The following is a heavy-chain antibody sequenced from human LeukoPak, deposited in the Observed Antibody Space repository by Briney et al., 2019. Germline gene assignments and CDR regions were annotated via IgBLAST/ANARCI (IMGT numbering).Heavy chain of an antibody. D-gene: IGHD1-26*01. CDR2: IYYSGST. CDR1: GGSISSYY. V-gene: IGHV4-59*01. Sequence: SETLSLTCTVSGGSISSYYWGWIRQPPGKGLEWIGYIYYSGSTNYNPSLKSLVTISVDTSKNQFSLKLSSVTAADTAVYYCASTPTSSGSYFWFDPWGQGTLVTVSS. J-gene: IGHJ5*02. CDR3: ASTPTSSGSYFWFDP.